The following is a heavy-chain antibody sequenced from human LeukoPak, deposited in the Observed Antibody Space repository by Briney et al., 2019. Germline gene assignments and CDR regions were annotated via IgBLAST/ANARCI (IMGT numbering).Heavy chain of an antibody. CDR3: AREEYGSGSYYPYYYFNMDV. D-gene: IGHD3-10*01. CDR2: IYPLLGIT. V-gene: IGHV1-69*04. J-gene: IGHJ6*02. CDR1: GGTFSSYV. Sequence: GASVKVSCKAPGGTFSSYVISWGRQAPGQGLEWRGRIYPLLGITNYAQKFQGRVTITADKSTSTAYMELSSLRSEDTAVYYCAREEYGSGSYYPYYYFNMDVWGQGTTVTVSS.